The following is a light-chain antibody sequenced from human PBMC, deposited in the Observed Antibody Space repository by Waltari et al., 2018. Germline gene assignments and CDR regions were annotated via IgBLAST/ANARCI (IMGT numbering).Light chain of an antibody. CDR1: SSDIGSYNY. CDR3: SSYAGSYLYV. J-gene: IGLJ1*01. Sequence: QSALTQPPSASGSPGQSVTISCTGTSSDIGSYNYVSWFQQHPGKAPKLIIYDVSTRPSGVPDRFSGSKSGNTASLTVSGLQADDEADYYCSSYAGSYLYVFGTGTKVTVL. V-gene: IGLV2-8*01. CDR2: DVS.